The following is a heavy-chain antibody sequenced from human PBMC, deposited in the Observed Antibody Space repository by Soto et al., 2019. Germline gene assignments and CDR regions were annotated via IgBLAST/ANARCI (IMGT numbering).Heavy chain of an antibody. CDR2: IYYSGST. CDR1: GGSISSSSYY. V-gene: IGHV4-39*01. Sequence: SETLSLTCTVSGGSISSSSYYWGWIRQPPGKGLEWIGSIYYSGSTYYNPSLKSRVTISVDTSKNQFPLKLSSVAAADTAVYYCAGLVGYYYYYGMDVWGQGTTVTVSS. J-gene: IGHJ6*02. D-gene: IGHD2-21*01. CDR3: AGLVGYYYYYGMDV.